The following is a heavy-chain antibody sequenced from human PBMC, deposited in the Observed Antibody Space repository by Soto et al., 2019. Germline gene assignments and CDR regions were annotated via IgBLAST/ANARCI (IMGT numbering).Heavy chain of an antibody. D-gene: IGHD6-6*01. CDR1: GGSISSGGYY. CDR2: IYHSGNT. V-gene: IGHV4-31*03. J-gene: IGHJ3*02. CDR3: ARVGISSSDAFDI. Sequence: PSETLSLTSSVPGGSISSGGYYWSWFRHRPGKDLEWIGYIYHSGNTYYNSSLKSRLTISVDTSKNQFSLKLTSVTAADTAVYYCARVGISSSDAFDIWGQGTMVTVSS.